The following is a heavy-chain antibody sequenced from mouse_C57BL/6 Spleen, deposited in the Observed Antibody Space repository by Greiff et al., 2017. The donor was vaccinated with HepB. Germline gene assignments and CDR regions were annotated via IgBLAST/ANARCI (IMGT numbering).Heavy chain of an antibody. J-gene: IGHJ4*01. V-gene: IGHV3-1*01. D-gene: IGHD2-5*01. CDR2: ISYSGST. Sequence: VQLKQSGPGMVKPSQSLSLTCTVTGYSITSGYDWHWIRHFPGNKLEWMGYISYSGSTNYNPSLKSRISITHDTSKNHFFLKLNSVTTEDTATYYCARESNLLMDYWGQGTSVTVSS. CDR1: GYSITSGYD. CDR3: ARESNLLMDY.